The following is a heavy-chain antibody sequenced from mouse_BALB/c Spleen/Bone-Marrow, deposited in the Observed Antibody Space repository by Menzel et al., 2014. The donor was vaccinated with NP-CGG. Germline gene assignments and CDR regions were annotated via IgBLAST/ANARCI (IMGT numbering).Heavy chain of an antibody. D-gene: IGHD2-13*01. CDR1: GYTFTDYW. J-gene: IGHJ3*01. Sequence: GAEPVMPGASVKMSCKASGYTFTDYWIHWVKQRPGQGLEWIGAIDTSYTYTTYNQKFKGKATLTVDASSSTAYIQLSSLTSEDSAVYYCANIYYGDYGWFSYWGQGTLVTVSA. CDR2: IDTSYTYT. CDR3: ANIYYGDYGWFSY. V-gene: IGHV1-69*01.